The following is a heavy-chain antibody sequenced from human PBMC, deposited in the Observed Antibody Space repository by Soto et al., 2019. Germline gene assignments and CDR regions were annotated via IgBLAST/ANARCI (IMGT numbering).Heavy chain of an antibody. D-gene: IGHD1-1*01. CDR3: TTDALYNFAMDV. CDR1: GFTFSKAW. CDR2: IKSKTDGGTT. Sequence: GGSLRLSCAASGFTFSKAWLNWVRQAPGKGLEWVGRIKSKTDGGTTDYAATVKGRFSISRDDSKNSLYLQMNSLKTEDTAVYYCTTDALYNFAMDVWGQVTTVTVSS. V-gene: IGHV3-15*01. J-gene: IGHJ6*02.